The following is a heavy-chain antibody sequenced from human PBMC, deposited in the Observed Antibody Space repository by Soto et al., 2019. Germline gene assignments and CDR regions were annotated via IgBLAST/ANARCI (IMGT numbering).Heavy chain of an antibody. Sequence: EVQLVESGGGLVQSGGSLRLSCAASGFTFSKHWMHWVRQAPGKGLVRVSHIKTDGSFTRDADSVKGRFTISRDNARNTLYLHMNSLRVEDTAVYYSARDNNLALDYWGQGTLVSVSS. V-gene: IGHV3-74*01. CDR3: ARDNNLALDY. CDR1: GFTFSKHW. CDR2: IKTDGSFT. D-gene: IGHD1-1*01. J-gene: IGHJ4*02.